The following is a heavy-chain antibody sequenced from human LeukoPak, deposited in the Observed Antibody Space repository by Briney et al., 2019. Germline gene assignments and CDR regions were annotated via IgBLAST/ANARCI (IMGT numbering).Heavy chain of an antibody. CDR2: INPNSGGT. D-gene: IGHD6-19*01. CDR3: ACGIAVAPYYFDY. J-gene: IGHJ4*02. V-gene: IGHV1-2*04. CDR1: GYTFTGYY. Sequence: ASVKVSCKASGYTFTGYYMHWVRQAPGQGLEWMGRINPNSGGTNYAQKFQGWVTMTRDTSISTAYMELSRLRSDDTAVYYCACGIAVAPYYFDYWGQGTLVTVSS.